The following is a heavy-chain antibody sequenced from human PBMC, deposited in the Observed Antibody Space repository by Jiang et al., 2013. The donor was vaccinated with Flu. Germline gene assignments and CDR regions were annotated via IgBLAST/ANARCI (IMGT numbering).Heavy chain of an antibody. CDR2: IHVGNGDI. CDR1: GYTFSDSA. D-gene: IGHD2-8*02. J-gene: IGHJ5*02. CDR3: AKDPDGVRFRDWLGR. Sequence: GAEVKKPGASVRISCEASGYTFSDSAMHWVRQAPGERPEWIGWIHVGNGDIKYSQKFQGRLTITSDTSASTVYMELSSLTSEDTAVYYCAKDPDGVRFRDWLGRWGQGTQVTVSS. V-gene: IGHV1-3*01.